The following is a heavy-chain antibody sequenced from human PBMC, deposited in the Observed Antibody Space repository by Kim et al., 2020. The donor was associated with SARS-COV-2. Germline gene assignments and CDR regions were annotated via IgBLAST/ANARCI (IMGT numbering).Heavy chain of an antibody. CDR1: GFIFSSYA. D-gene: IGHD5-18*01. Sequence: GGSLRLSCAASGFIFSSYAMHWVRQAPGKGLEWVALISYDASNKYYADSVKGRLTISRDNSKNTLYLQMNSLRAEDTAVYYCARESRRYSYDDWGQGTLV. J-gene: IGHJ4*02. CDR2: ISYDASNK. CDR3: ARESRRYSYDD. V-gene: IGHV3-30*04.